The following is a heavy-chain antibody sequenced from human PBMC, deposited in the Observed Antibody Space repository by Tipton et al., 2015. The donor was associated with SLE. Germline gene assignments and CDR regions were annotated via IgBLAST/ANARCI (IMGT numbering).Heavy chain of an antibody. V-gene: IGHV1-69*01. J-gene: IGHJ3*02. D-gene: IGHD2-2*01. Sequence: QLVQSGAEVKKPGSSVKVSCKASGGTFSSYAISWVRQAPGQGLEWMGGIIPIFGTTNYAQKFQGRVTITADESTSTAYMELSSLRSEDTAVYYCARTNIVVVPAAIRGAFDIWGPGTIVTVSS. CDR1: GGTFSSYA. CDR3: ARTNIVVVPAAIRGAFDI. CDR2: IIPIFGTT.